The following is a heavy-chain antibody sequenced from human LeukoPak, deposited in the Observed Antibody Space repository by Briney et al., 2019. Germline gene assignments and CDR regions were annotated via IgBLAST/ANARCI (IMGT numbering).Heavy chain of an antibody. CDR3: ARHGKGVTYFYTFDI. CDR1: GGYISTYY. D-gene: IGHD2/OR15-2a*01. V-gene: IGHV4-59*08. CDR2: VYASGAT. Sequence: SEALSLTCTVSGGYISTYYWSWIRQPPGEGLEWIGYVYASGATNSNPSLKSRVTISVDTSKNQFSLKLSSVTAADTAVYYCARHGKGVTYFYTFDIWGQGTVVAVSS. J-gene: IGHJ3*02.